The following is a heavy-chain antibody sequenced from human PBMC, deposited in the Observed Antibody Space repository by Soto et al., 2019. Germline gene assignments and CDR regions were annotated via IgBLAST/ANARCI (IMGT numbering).Heavy chain of an antibody. Sequence: GGSLRLSCAASGFTVSSNYMSWVRQAPGKGLEWVSVIYSGGSTYYADSVKGRFTISRHNSKNTLYLQMNSLRAEDTAVYYCARAAPIAAPRPYYYYMDVWGKGTTVTVSS. CDR2: IYSGGST. V-gene: IGHV3-53*04. CDR3: ARAAPIAAPRPYYYYMDV. D-gene: IGHD6-6*01. CDR1: GFTVSSNY. J-gene: IGHJ6*03.